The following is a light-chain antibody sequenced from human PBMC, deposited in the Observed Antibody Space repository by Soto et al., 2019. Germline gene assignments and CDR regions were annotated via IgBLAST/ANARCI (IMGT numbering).Light chain of an antibody. CDR1: SSNIGAGYD. Sequence: QSVLTQPPSVSGAPGQRVTISCTGSSSNIGAGYDVHWYQQLPGTAPKLLFYGNSNRPSGVPDRLSGSKSGTSASLAITGLQAEDEADYYCQSHDSSLSGYVFGTGTKVTVL. CDR2: GNS. V-gene: IGLV1-40*01. J-gene: IGLJ1*01. CDR3: QSHDSSLSGYV.